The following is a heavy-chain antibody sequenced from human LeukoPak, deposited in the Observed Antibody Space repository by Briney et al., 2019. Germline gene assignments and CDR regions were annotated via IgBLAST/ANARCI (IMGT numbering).Heavy chain of an antibody. CDR3: ARRGGTSGWGAFDI. J-gene: IGHJ3*02. D-gene: IGHD2-2*01. CDR2: IDKSGDGA. CDR1: GFTFSSHA. V-gene: IGHV3-23*01. Sequence: GGSLRLSCAASGFTFSSHAMNWVRQPPGKGLDWVSSIDKSGDGAFYADSVKGRFTISRDNSKNTLYLQMNSLRREDTAVYYCARRGGTSGWGAFDIWGQGIMVTVSS.